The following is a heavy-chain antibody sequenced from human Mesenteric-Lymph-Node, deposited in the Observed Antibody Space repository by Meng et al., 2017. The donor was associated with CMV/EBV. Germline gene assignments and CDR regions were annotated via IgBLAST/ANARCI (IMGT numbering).Heavy chain of an antibody. D-gene: IGHD6-13*01. V-gene: IGHV3-74*01. CDR1: GFTFSSYW. CDR3: ASFKQQLAGGTYWYFDL. Sequence: GESLKISCAASGFTFSSYWMHWVRQAPGKGLVWVSRINSDGSSTSYADSVKGRFTISRDNAKNTLYLQMNSLRAEDTAVYYCASFKQQLAGGTYWYFDLWGRGTLVTVSS. CDR2: INSDGSST. J-gene: IGHJ2*01.